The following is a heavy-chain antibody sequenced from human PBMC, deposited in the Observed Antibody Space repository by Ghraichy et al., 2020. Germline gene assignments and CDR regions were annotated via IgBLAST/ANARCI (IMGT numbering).Heavy chain of an antibody. CDR2: IIPIFGTA. CDR1: GGTFSSYA. V-gene: IGHV1-69*13. D-gene: IGHD1-1*01. Sequence: SVKVSCKASGGTFSSYAISWVRQAPGQGLEWMGGIIPIFGTANYAQKFQGRVTITADESTSTAYMELSSLRSEDTAVYYCARGLGGTTSGYYGMDVWGQGTTVTVPS. CDR3: ARGLGGTTSGYYGMDV. J-gene: IGHJ6*02.